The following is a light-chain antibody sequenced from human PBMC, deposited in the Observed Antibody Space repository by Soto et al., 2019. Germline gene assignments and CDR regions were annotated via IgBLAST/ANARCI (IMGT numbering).Light chain of an antibody. CDR2: EVS. J-gene: IGLJ2*01. CDR3: SSYTSSSTLE. CDR1: SSDVGGYNY. V-gene: IGLV2-14*01. Sequence: QYALTQPASVSGSPGQSITISCTGTSSDVGGYNYVSWYQQHPGKAPKLMIYEVSNRPSGVSNRFSGSKSGNTASLTISGLQAEDEADYYCSSYTSSSTLEFGGGTKVTVL.